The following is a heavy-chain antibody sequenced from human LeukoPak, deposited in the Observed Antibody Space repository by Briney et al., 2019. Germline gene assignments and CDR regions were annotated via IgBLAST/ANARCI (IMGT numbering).Heavy chain of an antibody. CDR3: AKVRDGFNTGFDY. CDR1: GFTFSSYA. V-gene: IGHV3-23*01. J-gene: IGHJ4*02. Sequence: GGSLRLSCEASGFTFSSYAMSWVRQAPGKGLEWVSDISIGGSSYYTDSVKGRFTISRDNSKNTLHLQMNSLRAEDTAVYYCAKVRDGFNTGFDYWGLGTLVTVSS. D-gene: IGHD5-24*01. CDR2: ISIGGSS.